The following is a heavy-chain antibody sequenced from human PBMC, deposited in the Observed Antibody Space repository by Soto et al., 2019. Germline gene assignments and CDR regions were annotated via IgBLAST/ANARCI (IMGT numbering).Heavy chain of an antibody. CDR2: IYPGDSDT. J-gene: IGHJ6*02. V-gene: IGHV5-51*01. Sequence: PGESLKISCKGSGYSFTSYWIGWVRQMPGKGLEWMGIIYPGDSDTRYSPSFQGQVTISADKSISTAYLQWSSLKASDTAMYYCARWGTKDTAMVNGGYYYYGMDVWGQGTTVTVSS. D-gene: IGHD5-18*01. CDR1: GYSFTSYW. CDR3: ARWGTKDTAMVNGGYYYYGMDV.